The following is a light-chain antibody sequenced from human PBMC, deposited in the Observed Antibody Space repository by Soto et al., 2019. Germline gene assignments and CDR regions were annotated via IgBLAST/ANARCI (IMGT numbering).Light chain of an antibody. CDR2: DVS. CDR1: QSVNKN. V-gene: IGKV3-15*01. Sequence: EILMTQSPATLSVSPGEGATPSRKASQSVNKNLAWYQQKPGQAPRLLIFDVSTRATGIPARFSGSGSGTEFTLTISSLQSEDFAVYYCQQYNKWFSITFGQGTRLEI. CDR3: QQYNKWFSIT. J-gene: IGKJ5*01.